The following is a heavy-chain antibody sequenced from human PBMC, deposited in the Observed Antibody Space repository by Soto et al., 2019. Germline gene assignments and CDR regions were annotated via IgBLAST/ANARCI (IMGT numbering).Heavy chain of an antibody. CDR2: IYYSGSS. CDR3: ARVLADIVVVPAAHQPYYYYYMDV. CDR1: GGSVNSGDYY. D-gene: IGHD2-2*01. Sequence: SETLSLTCTVSGGSVNSGDYYWNWIRQPPGKGLEWIGYIYYSGSSNYNPSLKNRVTISVDTSKNQFSLKLNSVTAADTAVYYCARVLADIVVVPAAHQPYYYYYMDVWGKGTTVTVSS. J-gene: IGHJ6*03. V-gene: IGHV4-61*08.